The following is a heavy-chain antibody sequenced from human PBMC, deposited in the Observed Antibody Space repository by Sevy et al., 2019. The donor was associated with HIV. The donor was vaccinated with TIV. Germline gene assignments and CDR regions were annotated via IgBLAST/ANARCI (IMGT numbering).Heavy chain of an antibody. Sequence: APVKVSCKTYGDTFSTNSINWVRQAPGQGLEWLGGIIPVIVASNYAQKFRDRVTITADASTTTVYMEMSGLKSDDTAVYYCARERVDTSMVSFDFWGQGTLVTVSS. J-gene: IGHJ4*02. CDR3: ARERVDTSMVSFDF. CDR1: GDTFSTNS. D-gene: IGHD5-18*01. CDR2: IIPVIVAS. V-gene: IGHV1-69*13.